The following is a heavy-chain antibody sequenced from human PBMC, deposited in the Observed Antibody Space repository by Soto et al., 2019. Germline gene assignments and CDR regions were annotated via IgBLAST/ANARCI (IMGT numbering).Heavy chain of an antibody. CDR2: ISTTSTYI. Sequence: PGGSLRLSCAASGFTFSGDSMNWVRQAPGKGLEWVASISTTSTYIYYADSVKGRFTISRDNAKNSLHLQMNSLRAEDTAVYYCVRDCVMDVWGQGTTVTVSS. CDR3: VRDCVMDV. V-gene: IGHV3-21*01. CDR1: GFTFSGDS. J-gene: IGHJ6*02.